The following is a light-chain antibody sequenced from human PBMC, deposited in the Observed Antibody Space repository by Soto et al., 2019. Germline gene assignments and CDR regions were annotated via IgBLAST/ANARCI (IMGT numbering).Light chain of an antibody. V-gene: IGLV1-44*01. J-gene: IGLJ1*01. Sequence: QSVLTQPPSASGTPGQRVTISCSGSSSNIGINAVNWYQQLPGTAPNLLMYDNNQRPSGVPDRVSGSKSGTSASLAISGLQSDDEADYYCASWDDSLNGLLFGPGTKLTVL. CDR2: DNN. CDR3: ASWDDSLNGLL. CDR1: SSNIGINA.